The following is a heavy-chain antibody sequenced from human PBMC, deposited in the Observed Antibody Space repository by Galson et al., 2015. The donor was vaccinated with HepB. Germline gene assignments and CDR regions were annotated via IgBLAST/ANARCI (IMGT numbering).Heavy chain of an antibody. CDR3: ARANYYDSSGYYPDAFDI. Sequence: SVKVSCKASGYTFTSYYMHWVRQAPGQGLEWMGIINPSGGSTSYAQKLQGRVTMTRDTSTSTVYMELSSLRSEDTAVYYCARANYYDSSGYYPDAFDIWGQGTMVTVSS. CDR2: INPSGGST. D-gene: IGHD3-22*01. V-gene: IGHV1-46*04. J-gene: IGHJ3*02. CDR1: GYTFTSYY.